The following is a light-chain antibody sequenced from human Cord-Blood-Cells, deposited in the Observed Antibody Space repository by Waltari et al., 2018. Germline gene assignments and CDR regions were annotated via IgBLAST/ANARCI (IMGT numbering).Light chain of an antibody. CDR2: AAY. J-gene: IGKJ3*01. V-gene: IGKV1-39*01. CDR1: QSISSY. Sequence: DIQMTQSPSSLSASVGDRVTITCRASQSISSYLNWYQQKPGKAPKLLIYAAYSLQSGVPSRFSGSGSGTDFTLTISSLQPEDFATYYCQQSYSTRFTFGPGTKVDIK. CDR3: QQSYSTRFT.